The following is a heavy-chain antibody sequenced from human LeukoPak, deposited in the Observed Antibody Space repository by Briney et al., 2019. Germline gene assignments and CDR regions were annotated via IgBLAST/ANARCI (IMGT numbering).Heavy chain of an antibody. J-gene: IGHJ5*02. CDR1: GGSISSYY. Sequence: PSETLSLTCTVSGGSISSYYWSWIRQPPGKGLEWIGYIHTSGSTNYNPPLKSRVTISVDTSKNQFSLKLSSVTAADTAVYYCARRRMLGVSGGCCWFDPWGQGTLVTVSS. CDR3: ARRRMLGVSGGCCWFDP. V-gene: IGHV4-4*09. CDR2: IHTSGST. D-gene: IGHD3-16*01.